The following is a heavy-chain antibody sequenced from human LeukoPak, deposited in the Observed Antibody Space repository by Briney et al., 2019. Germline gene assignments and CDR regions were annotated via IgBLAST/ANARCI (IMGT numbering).Heavy chain of an antibody. CDR3: AKDSVGVMDY. Sequence: GGSLRLSCAASGFTFNKDGMHWVRQAPGKGLEWVSFIGYDGNTQYYADSVRGRFTISRDNLKNTLYLQMNSLRLEDAAVYYCAKDSVGVMDYWGQGTLVTVSS. D-gene: IGHD3-16*01. CDR2: IGYDGNTQ. CDR1: GFTFNKDG. V-gene: IGHV3-30*02. J-gene: IGHJ4*02.